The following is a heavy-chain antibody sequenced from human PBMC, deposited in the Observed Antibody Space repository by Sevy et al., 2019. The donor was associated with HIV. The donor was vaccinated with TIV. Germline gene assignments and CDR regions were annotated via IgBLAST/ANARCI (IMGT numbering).Heavy chain of an antibody. CDR2: ISYSGST. J-gene: IGHJ5*01. CDR1: GGSISPYY. CDR3: ARAMSRDGYNLNWFDS. V-gene: IGHV4-59*01. Sequence: SETLSLTCTVSGGSISPYYWSWIRQPPGKRLEWVGYISYSGSTNYNPSLKSRVTISVDTSKSQFSLMLRSVTAADTAVYYCARAMSRDGYNLNWFDSWGQGTLVTVSS. D-gene: IGHD5-12*01.